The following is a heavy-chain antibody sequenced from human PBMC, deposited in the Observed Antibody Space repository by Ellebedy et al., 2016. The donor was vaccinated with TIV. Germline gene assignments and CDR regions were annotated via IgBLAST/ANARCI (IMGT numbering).Heavy chain of an antibody. V-gene: IGHV3-66*01. CDR1: GFTVSTTY. CDR2: VYSDGRT. Sequence: GGSLRLXXAASGFTVSTTYMSWVRQAPGKGLEWVSVVYSDGRTYYADSVKGRLSISRDNSQNTLYLQMHSLRAEDTAVYYCARSIPTAGSPYYFASWGQGALVTVSS. J-gene: IGHJ4*02. CDR3: ARSIPTAGSPYYFAS. D-gene: IGHD6-13*01.